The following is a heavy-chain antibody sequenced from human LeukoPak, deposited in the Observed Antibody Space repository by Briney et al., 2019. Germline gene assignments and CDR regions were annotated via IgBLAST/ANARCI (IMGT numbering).Heavy chain of an antibody. V-gene: IGHV3-64*01. D-gene: IGHD1-26*01. CDR3: ARAPREGFSGSYHDY. CDR1: GFTFSSYS. J-gene: IGHJ4*02. Sequence: GGSLRLSCAASGFTFSSYSMHWVRQAPGKGLEYVSAISSNGDNTYYANSVKGRFTISRDNSKNTLFLQMASLRGEDTALYYCARAPREGFSGSYHDYWGQGTLVTVSS. CDR2: ISSNGDNT.